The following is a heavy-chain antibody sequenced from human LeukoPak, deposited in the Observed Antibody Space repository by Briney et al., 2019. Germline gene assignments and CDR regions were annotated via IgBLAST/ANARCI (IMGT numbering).Heavy chain of an antibody. CDR2: INWNGGST. V-gene: IGHV3-20*04. CDR3: ARGTEDYGGDSGYLQH. J-gene: IGHJ1*01. Sequence: GGSLRLSCAASGFTFDDYGVSWVRQAPGKGLEWVSGINWNGGSTGYADSVKGRFTISRDNAKNSLYLQMNSLRAEDTALYYCARGTEDYGGDSGYLQHWGQGTLVTVSS. D-gene: IGHD2-21*02. CDR1: GFTFDDYG.